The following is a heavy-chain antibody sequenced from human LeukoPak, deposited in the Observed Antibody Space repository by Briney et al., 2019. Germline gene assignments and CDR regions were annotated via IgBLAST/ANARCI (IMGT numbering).Heavy chain of an antibody. D-gene: IGHD3-22*01. CDR2: ISGHGGST. CDR3: VKDNTYYYDSSGYYIY. J-gene: IGHJ4*02. Sequence: GGTLRLSCAASGFTFMNYGMSWVRQAPGKGLEWVSGISGHGGSTDYADSVKGRFTISRDNSNNMLYLQMNSLRAEDTAVYYCVKDNTYYYDSSGYYIYWGQGTLATVSS. V-gene: IGHV3-23*01. CDR1: GFTFMNYG.